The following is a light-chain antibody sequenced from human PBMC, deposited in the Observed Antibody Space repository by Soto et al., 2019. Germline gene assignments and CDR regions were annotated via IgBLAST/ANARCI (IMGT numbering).Light chain of an antibody. CDR1: SSDVGGYNY. Sequence: QSALTQPASVSGSPGQSITISCTGTSSDVGGYNYVSWYQQHPGKAPKVMIFEVSNRPSGISNRFSGSKSGNTASQTISGLQDDDEDDYYCSSYTISTPGYVFGTGTKLTVL. V-gene: IGLV2-14*01. CDR3: SSYTISTPGYV. J-gene: IGLJ1*01. CDR2: EVS.